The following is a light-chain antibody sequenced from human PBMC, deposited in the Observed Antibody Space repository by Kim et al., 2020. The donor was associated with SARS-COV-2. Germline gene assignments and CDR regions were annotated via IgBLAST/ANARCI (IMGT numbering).Light chain of an antibody. CDR3: TSYTRRNTYV. CDR1: SSDVGSYNG. J-gene: IGLJ1*01. V-gene: IGLV2-18*02. CDR2: EVT. Sequence: GQSVTISCTGTSSDVGSYNGVSWYQHSSGTAPKLIIYEVTYRPSGVPDRFSGSKSGNTASLTISGLQAEDEAEYYCTSYTRRNTYVFGTGTKVTVL.